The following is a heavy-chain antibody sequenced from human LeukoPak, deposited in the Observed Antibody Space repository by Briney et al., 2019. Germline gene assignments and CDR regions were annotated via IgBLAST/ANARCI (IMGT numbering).Heavy chain of an antibody. CDR2: ISYHGRKE. CDR1: GFTFGTYA. D-gene: IGHD4-17*01. CDR3: ARVASLSVTHYYYYGMDV. Sequence: GGSLGLSCAASGFTFGTYAMHWVRQAPGKGLEWVALISYHGRKEFYADSVKGRFTLSRDNSENSLYLQMNSLRPDDTGVYYCARVASLSVTHYYYYGMDVWGPGTTVTVSS. V-gene: IGHV3-30*04. J-gene: IGHJ6*02.